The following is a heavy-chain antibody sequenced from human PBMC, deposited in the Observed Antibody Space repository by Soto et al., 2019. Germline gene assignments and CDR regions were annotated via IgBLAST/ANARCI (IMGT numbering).Heavy chain of an antibody. V-gene: IGHV3-21*01. Sequence: GSLRLSCAASGFTFSSYSMSWVRQAPGKGLEWVSSISSSSSYIYYADSVKGRFTISRDNAKNSLYLQMNSLRAEDTAVYYCARDYYDSSGYPNWFDPWGQGTLVTVSS. J-gene: IGHJ5*02. CDR3: ARDYYDSSGYPNWFDP. CDR2: ISSSSSYI. D-gene: IGHD3-22*01. CDR1: GFTFSSYS.